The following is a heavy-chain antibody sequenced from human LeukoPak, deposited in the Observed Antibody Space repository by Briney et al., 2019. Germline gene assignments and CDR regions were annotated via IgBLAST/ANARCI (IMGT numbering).Heavy chain of an antibody. D-gene: IGHD4-23*01. CDR3: ARAPATVVEFDH. Sequence: SETLSLTCTVSGGSISSYYWSWIRQPAGKGLEWIGRIYTSGSTNYNPSLKSRVSMSLDTSKNQFSLKLNSVTAADTAVYYCARAPATVVEFDHWGQGTLVTVSS. CDR2: IYTSGST. CDR1: GGSISSYY. J-gene: IGHJ4*02. V-gene: IGHV4-4*07.